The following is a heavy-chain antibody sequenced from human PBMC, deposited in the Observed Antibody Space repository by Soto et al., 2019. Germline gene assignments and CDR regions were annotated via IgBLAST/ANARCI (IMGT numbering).Heavy chain of an antibody. CDR1: GLTFDDYA. J-gene: IGHJ6*03. CDR3: AKDGQKWLVSPSYYFYMDV. V-gene: IGHV3-9*01. Sequence: GGSLRLSCVASGLTFDDYAMHWVRQAPGKGLEWVAGTSWNSDSIGYADSVKGRFTISRDNAKNSLYLQMNSLRPEDTALYYCAKDGQKWLVSPSYYFYMDVWGKGTTVTVSS. D-gene: IGHD6-19*01. CDR2: TSWNSDSI.